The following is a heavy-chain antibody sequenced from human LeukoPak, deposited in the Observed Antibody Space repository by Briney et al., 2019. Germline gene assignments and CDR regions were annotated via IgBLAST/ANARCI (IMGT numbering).Heavy chain of an antibody. J-gene: IGHJ4*02. D-gene: IGHD1-26*01. CDR2: IYFSGST. CDR1: GGSISSTSYY. CDR3: ARVTVGTTSGEY. V-gene: IGHV4-39*01. Sequence: PSETLSLTCTVSGGSISSTSYYWGWIRQPPGRGLEWIGSIYFSGSTFYSPSLKSRVTISVDTSKNLFSLKLSSVTAADTAVYYCARVTVGTTSGEYWGQGTLVTVSS.